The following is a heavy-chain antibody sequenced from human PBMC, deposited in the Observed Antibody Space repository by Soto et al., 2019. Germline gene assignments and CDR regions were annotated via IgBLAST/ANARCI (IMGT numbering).Heavy chain of an antibody. Sequence: SETLSLTCAVYGGSFSGYYWGWIRQSPGKGLEWIADIYYNGRTNYNPSLENRLTTSLDTSKNQFSVRLRSVTAADTAVYYCANSTNSLSHYGLDVWGQGTTVTVSS. J-gene: IGHJ6*02. D-gene: IGHD1-7*01. CDR1: GGSFSGYY. CDR2: IYYNGRT. CDR3: ANSTNSLSHYGLDV. V-gene: IGHV4-59*01.